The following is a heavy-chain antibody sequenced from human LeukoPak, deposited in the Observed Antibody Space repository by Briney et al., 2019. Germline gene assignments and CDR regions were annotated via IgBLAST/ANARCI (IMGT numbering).Heavy chain of an antibody. CDR2: IKQDGNEK. CDR3: ARVWVVLPAAIRD. V-gene: IGHV3-7*01. CDR1: GFTVSSNY. Sequence: GGSLRLSCAASGFTVSSNYMSWVRQAPGKGLEWVANIKQDGNEKYYVDSVKGRFTISRDNAQNSLYLQMNSLRAEDTAVYYCARVWVVLPAAIRDWGQGTLVTVSS. J-gene: IGHJ4*02. D-gene: IGHD2-2*02.